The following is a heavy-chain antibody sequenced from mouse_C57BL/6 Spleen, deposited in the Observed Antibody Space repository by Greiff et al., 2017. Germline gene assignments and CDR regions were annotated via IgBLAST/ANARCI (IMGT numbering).Heavy chain of an antibody. Sequence: QVQLQQPGAELVRPGSSVKLSCKASGYTFTSYWMDWVKQRPGQGLAWIGNIYPSDSETHYNQKFKDKATLTVDKSSSTAYMQLSSLTSEASAVYYCAILIYYDYDVDFDHWGQGTTLTVSS. D-gene: IGHD2-4*01. CDR3: AILIYYDYDVDFDH. CDR2: IYPSDSET. J-gene: IGHJ2*01. V-gene: IGHV1-61*01. CDR1: GYTFTSYW.